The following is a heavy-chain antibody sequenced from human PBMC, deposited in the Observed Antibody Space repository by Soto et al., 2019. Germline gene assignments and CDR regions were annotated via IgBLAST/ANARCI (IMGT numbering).Heavy chain of an antibody. V-gene: IGHV3-23*01. Sequence: GGSLRLSCAASGFTFSSYAMSWVRQAPGKGLEWVSAISGSGGSTYYADSVKGRFTISRDNSKNTLYLQMNSLRAEDTAVYYCTKKGVRGVIRYSGDFDYWGQGTLVTVSS. CDR2: ISGSGGST. J-gene: IGHJ4*02. CDR1: GFTFSSYA. D-gene: IGHD3-10*01. CDR3: TKKGVRGVIRYSGDFDY.